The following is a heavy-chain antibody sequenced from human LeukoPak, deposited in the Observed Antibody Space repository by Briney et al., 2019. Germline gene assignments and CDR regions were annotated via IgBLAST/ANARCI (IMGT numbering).Heavy chain of an antibody. CDR2: IRYDGSNK. J-gene: IGHJ4*02. D-gene: IGHD3-22*01. Sequence: GGSLRLSCAASGFTFSSYGMHWVRQAPGKGLEWVAFIRYDGSNKYYADSVKGRFTISRDNSKNTLYLQMSSLRAEDTAVYYCAKDDSSGYYYQLGGYWGQGTLVTVSS. CDR3: AKDDSSGYYYQLGGY. V-gene: IGHV3-30*02. CDR1: GFTFSSYG.